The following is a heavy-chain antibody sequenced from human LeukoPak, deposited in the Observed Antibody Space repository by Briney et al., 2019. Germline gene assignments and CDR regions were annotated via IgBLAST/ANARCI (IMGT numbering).Heavy chain of an antibody. CDR3: ARQWLVNG. Sequence: GGSLRLSCAASGFTFSSYGMHWVRQAPGKGLEWVSSINESGGTTDYADSVKGRFTISRDNSKNTLYLQMNSLRPEDTAVYYCARQWLVNGWGQGTMVTVSS. V-gene: IGHV3-23*01. CDR1: GFTFSSYG. J-gene: IGHJ4*02. CDR2: INESGGTT. D-gene: IGHD6-19*01.